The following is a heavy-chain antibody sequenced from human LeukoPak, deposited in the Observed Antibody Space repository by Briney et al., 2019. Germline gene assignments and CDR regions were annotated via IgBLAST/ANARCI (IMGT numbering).Heavy chain of an antibody. CDR2: INHSGST. Sequence: SETLSLTCAVYGGSFSGYYWGWIRQPPGKGLEWIGEINHSGSTNYNPSPKSRVTISVDTSKNQFSLKLSSVTAADTAVYYCARGQRGSWGNWFDPWGQGTLVTVSS. J-gene: IGHJ5*02. D-gene: IGHD6-13*01. CDR1: GGSFSGYY. V-gene: IGHV4-34*01. CDR3: ARGQRGSWGNWFDP.